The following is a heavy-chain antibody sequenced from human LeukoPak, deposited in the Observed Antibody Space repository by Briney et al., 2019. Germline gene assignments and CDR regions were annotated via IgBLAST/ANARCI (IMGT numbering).Heavy chain of an antibody. CDR1: GFTFSSYG. D-gene: IGHD3/OR15-3a*01. Sequence: GGSLRLSCAASGFTFSSYGMHWVRQAPGKGLEWVAVIWYDGSNKYYADSVKGRFTISRDNSKNTLYLQMNSLRAEDTAVYYCARDGRRQGDAFDIWGQGTMVTVSS. V-gene: IGHV3-33*01. CDR2: IWYDGSNK. J-gene: IGHJ3*02. CDR3: ARDGRRQGDAFDI.